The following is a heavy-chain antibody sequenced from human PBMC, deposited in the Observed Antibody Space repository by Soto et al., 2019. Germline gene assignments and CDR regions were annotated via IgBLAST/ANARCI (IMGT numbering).Heavy chain of an antibody. CDR1: GFTFSSYA. CDR2: ISYDGNNK. V-gene: IGHV3-30-3*01. Sequence: GGSLRLSCAASGFTFSSYAMHWVRQAPGKGLEWVAVISYDGNNKYYADSVKGRITISRDNSKNTLYLQMNNLRAEDTAVYYCARSVDTTMIDAFDIWGQGTMVTVSS. D-gene: IGHD5-18*01. CDR3: ARSVDTTMIDAFDI. J-gene: IGHJ3*02.